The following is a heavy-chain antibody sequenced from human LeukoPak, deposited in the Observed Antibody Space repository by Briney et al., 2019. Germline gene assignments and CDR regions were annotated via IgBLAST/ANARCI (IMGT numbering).Heavy chain of an antibody. Sequence: GGSLRLSCSASGFTFSSYSMNWVRQAPVKGREWVSSISSSSSYIYYADSVKGRFTTSRDNAKNSLYLQMHSLRAEDTAVYYCARGCGAAYSSSWYLDYWGQGTLVTVSS. CDR3: ARGCGAAYSSSWYLDY. CDR1: GFTFSSYS. CDR2: ISSSSSYI. V-gene: IGHV3-21*01. J-gene: IGHJ4*02. D-gene: IGHD6-13*01.